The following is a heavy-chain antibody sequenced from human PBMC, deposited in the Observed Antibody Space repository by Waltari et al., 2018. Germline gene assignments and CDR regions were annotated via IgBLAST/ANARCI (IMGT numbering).Heavy chain of an antibody. D-gene: IGHD3-22*01. CDR3: ARRERTMIDYYGMDV. J-gene: IGHJ6*02. Sequence: QVQLVQSGAEVKKPGSSVKVSCKASGGTFRSSAIRRVHKAPGQGLEWMGGIIPIFGTANYAQKFQGRVTITADESTSTAYMELSSLRSEDTAVYYCARRERTMIDYYGMDVWGQGTTVTVSS. V-gene: IGHV1-69*01. CDR2: IIPIFGTA. CDR1: GGTFRSSA.